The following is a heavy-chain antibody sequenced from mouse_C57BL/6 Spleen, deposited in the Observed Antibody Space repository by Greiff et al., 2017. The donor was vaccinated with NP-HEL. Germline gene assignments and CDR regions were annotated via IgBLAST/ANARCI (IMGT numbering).Heavy chain of an antibody. CDR3: ARDAY. V-gene: IGHV7-1*01. Sequence: EVKLVDSGGGLVQSGRSLRLSCATSGFTFSDFYMEWVRQAPGKGLEWIAASRNKANDYTTEYSASVKGRFIVSRDTSQSILYLQMNALSAEDTAIYYCARDAYWGQGTLVTVSA. CDR1: GFTFSDFY. CDR2: SRNKANDYTT. J-gene: IGHJ3*01.